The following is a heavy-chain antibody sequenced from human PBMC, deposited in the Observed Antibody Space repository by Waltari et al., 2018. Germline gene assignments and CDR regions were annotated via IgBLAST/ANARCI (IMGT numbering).Heavy chain of an antibody. V-gene: IGHV1-2*02. D-gene: IGHD6-13*01. CDR3: ARDRTDSSTLDYYFDY. Sequence: QVQLVQSGAEVKKPGASVKVSCKASGYTLTGYYLHRVRKAPGQGLEWMGWINPNSGGTNYAQKFQGRVTMTRDTSISTAYMELSRLRSDDTAVYYCARDRTDSSTLDYYFDYWGQGTLVTVSS. J-gene: IGHJ4*02. CDR1: GYTLTGYY. CDR2: INPNSGGT.